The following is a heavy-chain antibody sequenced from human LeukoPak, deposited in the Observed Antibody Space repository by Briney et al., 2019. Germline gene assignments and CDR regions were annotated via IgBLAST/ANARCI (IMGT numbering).Heavy chain of an antibody. V-gene: IGHV4-59*08. J-gene: IGHJ4*02. CDR1: SGSISSYY. Sequence: SETLSLTCTVSSGSISSYYWSWIRQPPGKGLEWIAYIYCGGSTKYNPSLKSRVTISVDTSKNQLYLNLSSVTAADTAVYFCARHQSDYGDPSFGYWGQGTLVTVSS. D-gene: IGHD4-17*01. CDR2: IYCGGST. CDR3: ARHQSDYGDPSFGY.